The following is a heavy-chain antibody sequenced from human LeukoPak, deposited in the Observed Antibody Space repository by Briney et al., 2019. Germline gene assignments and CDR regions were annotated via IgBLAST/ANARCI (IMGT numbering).Heavy chain of an antibody. CDR1: GGSISFYY. V-gene: IGHV4-4*07. CDR2: IYTSGST. D-gene: IGHD2-15*01. J-gene: IGHJ4*02. Sequence: SETLSLTCTVSGGSISFYYWSWSRQPAGKRLEWIGRIYTSGSTNYNPSLKSRVTMSVDTSKNQFSLKLSSVTAADTAVYYCARVGFRNCSGGSCHLRTYYFDYWGQGTLVTVSS. CDR3: ARVGFRNCSGGSCHLRTYYFDY.